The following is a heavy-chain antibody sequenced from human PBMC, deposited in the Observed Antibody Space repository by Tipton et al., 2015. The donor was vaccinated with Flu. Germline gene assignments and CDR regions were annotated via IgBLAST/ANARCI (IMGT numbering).Heavy chain of an antibody. V-gene: IGHV4-59*01. CDR3: ARVNRGFFDY. Sequence: TLSLTCTVSGDSINNYYWSWIRQPPGKGLEWLGYIYYTGSTNYSPSLKSRATISLGTSENQLSLKLNSMTAADTAVYYCARVNRGFFDYWGQGTLVTVSS. J-gene: IGHJ4*02. D-gene: IGHD1/OR15-1a*01. CDR2: IYYTGST. CDR1: GDSINNYY.